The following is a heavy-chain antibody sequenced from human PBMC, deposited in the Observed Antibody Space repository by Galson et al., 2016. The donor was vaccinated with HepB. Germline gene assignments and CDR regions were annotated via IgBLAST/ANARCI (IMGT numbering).Heavy chain of an antibody. V-gene: IGHV1-2*02. CDR1: GYTFNDHY. D-gene: IGHD3-16*01. J-gene: IGHJ4*02. CDR2: INPKRGGT. Sequence: SVKVSCKASGYTFNDHYIHWVRQVPGQGLEWMGWINPKRGGTTYAEKFLGGVTMTSDTSNNTAFLELSGLRSDDTAIYYCAREKLWSEGELLGHFDSWGQGALVTVSS. CDR3: AREKLWSEGELLGHFDS.